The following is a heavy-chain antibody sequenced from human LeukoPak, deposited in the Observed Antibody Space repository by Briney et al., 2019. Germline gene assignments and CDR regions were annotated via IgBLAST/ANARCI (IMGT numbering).Heavy chain of an antibody. CDR1: GGTFSSYA. CDR3: ASYYDFWSGPYYFDY. V-gene: IGHV1-69*13. CDR2: IIPIFATA. Sequence: SLKVSCKSSGGTFSSYAISWVRQAPGQRLEWMGGIIPIFATANYAQKFQGRVTITSDEYTSTAYMELSSLRSEDTAVYYCASYYDFWSGPYYFDYWGQGTLVTVS. J-gene: IGHJ4*02. D-gene: IGHD3-3*01.